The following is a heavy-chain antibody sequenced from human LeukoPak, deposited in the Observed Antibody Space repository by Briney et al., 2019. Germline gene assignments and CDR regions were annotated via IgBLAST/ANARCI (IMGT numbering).Heavy chain of an antibody. Sequence: SVKVSCKASGGTFSSSSISWVRQAPGQGLEWMGGINTIFGTAKCAQKFQGRVTITADESTSTAYMELSSLRSEDTAVYYCARTTTVVTPWADNDHWGQGTLVTVSS. CDR1: GGTFSSSS. J-gene: IGHJ4*02. CDR2: INTIFGTA. CDR3: ARTTTVVTPWADNDH. V-gene: IGHV1-69*13. D-gene: IGHD4-23*01.